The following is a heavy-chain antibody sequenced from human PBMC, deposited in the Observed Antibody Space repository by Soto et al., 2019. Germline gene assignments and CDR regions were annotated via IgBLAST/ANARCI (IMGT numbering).Heavy chain of an antibody. Sequence: SETLSLTCTVSDGSISSSSYYWGWIRQPPGKGLEWIGSIYYSGSTYYNPSLKSRVTISVDTSKNQFSLKLSSVTAADTAVYYCARRGYCSGGSCYPPPFDYWGQGTLVTVSS. J-gene: IGHJ4*02. CDR2: IYYSGST. V-gene: IGHV4-39*01. CDR3: ARRGYCSGGSCYPPPFDY. D-gene: IGHD2-15*01. CDR1: DGSISSSSYY.